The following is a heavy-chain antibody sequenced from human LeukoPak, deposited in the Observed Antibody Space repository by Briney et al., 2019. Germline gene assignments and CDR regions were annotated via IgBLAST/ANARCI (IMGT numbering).Heavy chain of an antibody. CDR1: GFTFSSHS. D-gene: IGHD3-3*01. CDR2: ISTTGNSI. CDR3: ARGRSGFYFDY. V-gene: IGHV3-48*01. J-gene: IGHJ4*02. Sequence: GGSLRLSCAASGFTFSSHSMYWVRQAPGKGLERVSYISTTGNSIYYADSVKGRFTISRDNAKNSLYLQMNSLRAEDTAVYYCARGRSGFYFDYWGQGIMVTVSS.